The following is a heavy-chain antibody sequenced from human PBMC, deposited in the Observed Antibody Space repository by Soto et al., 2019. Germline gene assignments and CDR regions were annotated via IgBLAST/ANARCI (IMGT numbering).Heavy chain of an antibody. CDR1: GFTFSNYS. J-gene: IGHJ4*02. D-gene: IGHD1-26*01. CDR3: AIDLRLFRRWELPGSLNY. V-gene: IGHV3-21*01. Sequence: PGGSLRLACAASGFTFSNYSMDWVRQAPGKGLEWVSSISSSSSYIYYADSVKGRFTISRDNAKNSLYLQMNSLRAEDTAVYYCAIDLRLFRRWELPGSLNYWGQGPLVTVSS. CDR2: ISSSSSYI.